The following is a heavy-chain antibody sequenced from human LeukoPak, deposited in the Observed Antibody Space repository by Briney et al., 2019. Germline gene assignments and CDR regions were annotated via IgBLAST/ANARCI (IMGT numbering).Heavy chain of an antibody. CDR2: IYYSGST. V-gene: IGHV4-59*01. Sequence: PSETLSLTCTVSGGSISSYYWSWIRQPPGKGLEWIGYIYYSGSTNYNPSLKSRVTISVDTSKNQFSLKLSSVTAADTAVYYCARDSGSYYDFWSGYYTGLGFDYWGQGTLVTVSS. J-gene: IGHJ4*02. D-gene: IGHD3-3*01. CDR3: ARDSGSYYDFWSGYYTGLGFDY. CDR1: GGSISSYY.